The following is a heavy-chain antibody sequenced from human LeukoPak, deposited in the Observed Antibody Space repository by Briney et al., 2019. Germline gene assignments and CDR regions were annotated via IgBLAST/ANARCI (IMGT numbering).Heavy chain of an antibody. D-gene: IGHD6-6*01. CDR3: ARKYSTRGGAFDI. J-gene: IGHJ3*02. CDR2: IYPGDSDT. CDR1: GYSFTSYW. Sequence: KNGESLKISCKGSGYSFTSYWIGWVRQMPGKGLEWMGIIYPGDSDTRYSPSFQGQVTISADKSISTAYLQWSSLKASDTAMYYCARKYSTRGGAFDIWGQGTMVTVSS. V-gene: IGHV5-51*01.